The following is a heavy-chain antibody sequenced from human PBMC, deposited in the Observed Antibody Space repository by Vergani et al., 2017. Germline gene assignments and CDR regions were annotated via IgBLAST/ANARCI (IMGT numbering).Heavy chain of an antibody. CDR1: GYTFTSYG. V-gene: IGHV1-18*01. J-gene: IGHJ2*01. Sequence: QVQLVESGAEVKKPGASVKVSCKASGYTFTSYGISWVRQAPGQGLEWMGWISAYNGNTNYAQKLQGRVTMTTDTSTSTAYMELRSLRSDDTAVYYCARDEVDGQQQLLAYFDLWGRGTLVTVSS. CDR3: ARDEVDGQQQLLAYFDL. CDR2: ISAYNGNT. D-gene: IGHD6-13*01.